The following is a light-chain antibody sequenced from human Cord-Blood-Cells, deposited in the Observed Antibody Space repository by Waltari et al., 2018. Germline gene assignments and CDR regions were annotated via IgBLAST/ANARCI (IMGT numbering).Light chain of an antibody. V-gene: IGKV3-11*01. CDR3: QQRSNWPRT. Sequence: EIVLTQSPAPLSLSPGDRATFSCRSSQSVSSSLAWYQQKPGQAPRLLIYDASNRATGIPARFSGSGSGTDFTLTISSLEPEDFAVYYCQQRSNWPRTFGQGTKVEIK. CDR1: QSVSSS. CDR2: DAS. J-gene: IGKJ1*01.